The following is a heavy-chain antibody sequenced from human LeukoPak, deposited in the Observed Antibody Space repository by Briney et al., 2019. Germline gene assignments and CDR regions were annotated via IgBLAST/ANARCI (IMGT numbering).Heavy chain of an antibody. CDR1: GFTFSDYY. CDR3: ARSSYYGSGPYAFDI. J-gene: IGHJ3*02. CDR2: ISSSGSTI. D-gene: IGHD3-10*01. Sequence: GGSLRLSCAASGFTFSDYYMSWIRQAPGKGQEWVSYISSSGSTIYYADSVKGRFTISRDNAKNSLYLQMNSLRAEDTAVYYCARSSYYGSGPYAFDIWGQGTMVTVSS. V-gene: IGHV3-11*01.